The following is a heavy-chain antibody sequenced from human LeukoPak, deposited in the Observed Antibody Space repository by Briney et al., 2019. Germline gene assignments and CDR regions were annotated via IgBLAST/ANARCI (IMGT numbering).Heavy chain of an antibody. CDR1: GGPISGYY. CDR3: ARGRGSGSPWYFDL. D-gene: IGHD3-10*01. CDR2: AYYSGNT. Sequence: SETLSLTCTVSGGPISGYYWTWIRQPPGKGLEWIGCAYYSGNTNYNASLKSRVTILVDTSKSQFSLKLSSVTAADTAVYYCARGRGSGSPWYFDLWGRGTLVTVSS. V-gene: IGHV4-59*01. J-gene: IGHJ2*01.